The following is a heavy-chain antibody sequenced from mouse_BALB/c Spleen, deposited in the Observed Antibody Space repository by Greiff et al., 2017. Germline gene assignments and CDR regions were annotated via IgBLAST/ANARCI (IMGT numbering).Heavy chain of an antibody. CDR2: ISYGGST. V-gene: IGHV3-2*02. CDR3: ASYGNDEFLYFDY. CDR1: GYSITSDYV. J-gene: IGHJ2*01. Sequence: EVQLQESGPGLVKPSQSLSLTCTVTGYSITSDYVWNWIRQRPGNQLEWMCYISYGGSTSYNPSLKSRISITRDTAKNQFFLQLNSVTTEDTATYYCASYGNDEFLYFDYWGQGTTLTVSS. D-gene: IGHD2-2*01.